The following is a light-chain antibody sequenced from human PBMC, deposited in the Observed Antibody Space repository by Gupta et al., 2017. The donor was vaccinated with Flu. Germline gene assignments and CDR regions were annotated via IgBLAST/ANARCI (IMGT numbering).Light chain of an antibody. V-gene: IGKV1-39*01. J-gene: IGKJ2*01. Sequence: DIQMTQSPSSLSASIGDRVTITCRASQSISFYLNWYQQKSGEAPKVLIYTASSLQGRVPSRFSGYGSGTHFTLTITDQQPEDSGTYYCQQSFSTPHTFGQGTKLEIK. CDR3: QQSFSTPHT. CDR1: QSISFY. CDR2: TAS.